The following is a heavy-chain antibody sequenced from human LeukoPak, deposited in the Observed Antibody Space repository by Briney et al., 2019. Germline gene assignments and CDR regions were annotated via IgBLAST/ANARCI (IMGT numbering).Heavy chain of an antibody. CDR1: GYTFTGYY. J-gene: IGHJ6*03. D-gene: IGHD1-26*01. V-gene: IGHV1-2*02. CDR3: ARSEWELLSYYYYYMDV. Sequence: ASVKVSCKASGYTFTGYYMHWVRQAPGQGLEWMGWINPNSGGTNYAQKFQGRVTMTRDTSISTAYMELSRLRSDDTAVYYCARSEWELLSYYYYYMDVWGKGTTVTISS. CDR2: INPNSGGT.